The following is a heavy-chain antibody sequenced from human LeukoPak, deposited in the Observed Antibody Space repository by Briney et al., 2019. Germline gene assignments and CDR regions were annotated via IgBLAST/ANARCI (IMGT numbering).Heavy chain of an antibody. CDR2: ITYSGSI. J-gene: IGHJ4*02. Sequence: SETLSLTCAVSGGSFSGKYWTWLRQPPGKGLEWIGEITYSGSIYYNPSLKSRVTISVDTSKNQFSLMLNSVTAADPAVYYCARDLMTWGQGTLVTVSS. V-gene: IGHV4-34*01. CDR3: ARDLMT. CDR1: GGSFSGKY.